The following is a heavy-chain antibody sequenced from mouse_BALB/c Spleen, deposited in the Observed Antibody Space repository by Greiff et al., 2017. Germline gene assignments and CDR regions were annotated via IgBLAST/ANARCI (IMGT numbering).Heavy chain of an antibody. Sequence: VQLQQPGAELVKPGTSVKLSCKASGYNFTSYWINWVKLRPGQGLEWIGDIYPGSGSTNYNEKFKSKATLTVDTSSSTAYMQLSSLASEDSALYDCARDYDGGTDYWGQGTSVTVSS. V-gene: IGHV1-55*01. D-gene: IGHD2-4*01. CDR1: GYNFTSYW. CDR3: ARDYDGGTDY. CDR2: IYPGSGST. J-gene: IGHJ4*01.